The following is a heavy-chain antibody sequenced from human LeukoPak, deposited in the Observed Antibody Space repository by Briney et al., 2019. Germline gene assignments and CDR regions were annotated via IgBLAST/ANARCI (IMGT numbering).Heavy chain of an antibody. D-gene: IGHD6-19*01. Sequence: GSLRLSCAASGFALRSYTVTWVRQAPGKGLEWVSSISSTSVYIYYAESVKGRFSISRDNVDNVVHLQMSSLTNEDTAVYYCARVAVAGPTGWFDSWGQGTLVTVSS. J-gene: IGHJ5*01. CDR2: ISSTSVYI. CDR3: ARVAVAGPTGWFDS. CDR1: GFALRSYT. V-gene: IGHV3-21*01.